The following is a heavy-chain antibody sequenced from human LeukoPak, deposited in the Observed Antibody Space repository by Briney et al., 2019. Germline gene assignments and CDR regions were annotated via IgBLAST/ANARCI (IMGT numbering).Heavy chain of an antibody. CDR3: AKDGAPNAGYMDV. Sequence: DPGGSLRLSCAASGFTFSSYGMHWVRQTPGKGLEWVAFTRYDGSNKYHTDSVKGRFTISRDNSKNTLYLQMDSPRAEDTALYYCAKDGAPNAGYMDVWGKGTTVTVSS. CDR2: TRYDGSNK. V-gene: IGHV3-30*02. J-gene: IGHJ6*03. CDR1: GFTFSSYG. D-gene: IGHD3-10*01.